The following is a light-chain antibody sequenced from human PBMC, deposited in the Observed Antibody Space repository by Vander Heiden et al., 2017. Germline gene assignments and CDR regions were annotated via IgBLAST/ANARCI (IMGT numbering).Light chain of an antibody. CDR1: HSGSSN. V-gene: IGKV3-15*01. Sequence: EIAITQSPATLSVSPGERATLSCRASHSGSSNLAWYQQKPGQAPRLLIYGASTRVTGIPARFSGSGSGTEFTLTISSLQSEDFAVYYCQQYNNWPPRTFGQGTKLEIK. CDR3: QQYNNWPPRT. CDR2: GAS. J-gene: IGKJ2*01.